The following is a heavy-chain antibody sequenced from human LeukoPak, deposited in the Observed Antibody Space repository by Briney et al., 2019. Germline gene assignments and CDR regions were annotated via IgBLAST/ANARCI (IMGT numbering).Heavy chain of an antibody. CDR3: AIVGDYYDSSGYDYPFDI. J-gene: IGHJ3*02. D-gene: IGHD3-22*01. V-gene: IGHV3-23*01. CDR2: ISGSGGST. Sequence: PGGSLRLSCAASGFTFSSYAMSWVRQTPGKGLEWVSAISGSGGSTYYADSVKGRFTISRDNSKNTLYLQMNSLRAEDTAEYYCAIVGDYYDSSGYDYPFDIWGQGTMVAVSS. CDR1: GFTFSSYA.